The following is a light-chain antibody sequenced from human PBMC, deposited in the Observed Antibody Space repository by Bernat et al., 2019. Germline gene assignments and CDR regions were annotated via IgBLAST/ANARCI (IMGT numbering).Light chain of an antibody. CDR2: DVS. Sequence: QSALTQPASVSGSPGQSITISCTGTSSDIGDYIYVSWYQQHPGKAPKLVIYDVSNRPSRVSDRFSGSKSGNTASLTISGLQAEDEAAYYCSSYTSSGTCVFGAGPKVTVL. J-gene: IGLJ1*01. CDR1: SSDIGDYIY. CDR3: SSYTSSGTCV. V-gene: IGLV2-14*03.